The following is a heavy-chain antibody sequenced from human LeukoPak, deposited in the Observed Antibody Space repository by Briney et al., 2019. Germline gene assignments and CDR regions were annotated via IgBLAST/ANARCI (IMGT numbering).Heavy chain of an antibody. CDR2: ISANNGNT. J-gene: IGHJ5*02. D-gene: IGHD2-2*01. CDR1: GYNFGIFG. CDR3: ARVGVVVPSAWFDP. Sequence: ASVKVSCKAFGYNFGIFGISWVRQAPGQGLEWMGWISANNGNTKYAQSLQGRVTMTTDTSTSTAYMELRSLGSDDTAVYYCARVGVVVPSAWFDPWGQGTLVTVSS. V-gene: IGHV1-18*01.